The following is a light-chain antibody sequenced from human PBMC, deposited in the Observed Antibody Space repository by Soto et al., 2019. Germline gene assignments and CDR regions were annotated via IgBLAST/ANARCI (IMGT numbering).Light chain of an antibody. CDR1: QVVRSS. Sequence: ELVMTPSPATLSVSPGERANISSRASQVVRSSLAWYQQKPGQAPSLLIYGASTRATGIPARFSGSGSGTDFTLTIRSLKSEDFAVDYCQQYDNWPSFCQGTKVDIK. V-gene: IGKV3D-15*01. CDR2: GAS. J-gene: IGKJ1*01. CDR3: QQYDNWPS.